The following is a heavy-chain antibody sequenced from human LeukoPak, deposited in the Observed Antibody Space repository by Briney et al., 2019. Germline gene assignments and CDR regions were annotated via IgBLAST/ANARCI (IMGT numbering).Heavy chain of an antibody. CDR1: GGTFSSYA. J-gene: IGHJ3*02. Sequence: GSSMKVSCKASGGTFSSYAISWVRQAPGQGLEWMGGIILIFGTTNYAQKFQGRVTITADKSTNTAYMELRNLRSDDTAVYYCARVWVTMVGGVILDAFDMWGQGTMVTVSS. CDR2: IILIFGTT. CDR3: ARVWVTMVGGVILDAFDM. V-gene: IGHV1-69*06. D-gene: IGHD3-10*01.